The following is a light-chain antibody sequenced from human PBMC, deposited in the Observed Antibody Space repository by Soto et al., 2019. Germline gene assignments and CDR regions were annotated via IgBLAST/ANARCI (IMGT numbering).Light chain of an antibody. CDR1: QSLLHSNGYNY. V-gene: IGKV2-28*01. Sequence: DIVMTQSPLSLPVTPGEPASISCRSSQSLLHSNGYNYLDWYLQKPGQSPQLLIYLGSNRASGVPDRFSGSGSGTDFTLKISRVEAEDVGVYYYMQAVTFGQGTKLEIK. J-gene: IGKJ2*01. CDR3: MQAVT. CDR2: LGS.